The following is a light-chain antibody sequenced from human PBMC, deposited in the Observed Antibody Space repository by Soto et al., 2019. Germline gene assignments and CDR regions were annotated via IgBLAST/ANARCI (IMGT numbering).Light chain of an antibody. CDR1: QSVSNN. J-gene: IGKJ1*01. CDR3: QQYNNWPRT. Sequence: IVMTQSPATLSVSPGERATLSCRASQSVSNNLAWYQQKPGQAPRLLIYGASTRATGIPARFSGSGSGTEFTLTTSSLHSEDFALYYCQQYNNWPRTFGQGTTVDIK. V-gene: IGKV3-15*01. CDR2: GAS.